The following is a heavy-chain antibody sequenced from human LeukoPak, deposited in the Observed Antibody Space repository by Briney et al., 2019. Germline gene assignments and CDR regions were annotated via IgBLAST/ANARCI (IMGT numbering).Heavy chain of an antibody. CDR2: IIPIFGTA. CDR1: GGTFSSYA. CDR3: ARGLRYFDWLGMDV. D-gene: IGHD3-9*01. Sequence: SVKVSCKASGGTFSSYAISWVRQAPGQGLEWVGGIIPIFGTANYAQKFQGRVTITADESTSTAYMELSSLRSEDTAVYYCARGLRYFDWLGMDVWGQGTTVTVSS. V-gene: IGHV1-69*13. J-gene: IGHJ6*02.